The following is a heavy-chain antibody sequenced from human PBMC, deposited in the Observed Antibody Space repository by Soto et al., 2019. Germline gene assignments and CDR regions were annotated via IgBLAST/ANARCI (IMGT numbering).Heavy chain of an antibody. CDR2: IYWDDDK. D-gene: IGHD6-13*01. J-gene: IGHJ3*02. V-gene: IGHV2-5*02. CDR3: ARPGIAAAGTI. CDR1: GFSLSTSGVG. Sequence: QITLKESGPPLVKPTQTLTLTCTFSGFSLSTSGVGVGWIRQPPGKALEWLALIYWDDDKRYSPSLKSRLTITKDTSKNQVVLTMTNMDPVDTATYYCARPGIAAAGTIWGQGTMVTVSS.